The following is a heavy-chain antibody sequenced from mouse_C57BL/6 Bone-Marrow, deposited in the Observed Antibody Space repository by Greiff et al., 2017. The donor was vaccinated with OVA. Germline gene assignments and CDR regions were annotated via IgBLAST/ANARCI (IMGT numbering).Heavy chain of an antibody. CDR3: TIHFL. Sequence: VQLQQSGAELVRPGASVKLSCTVSGFNIKDDYIHWVKQRPEQGLEWIGWIDPENGDTEYASNFQGKATLTADTSSNTAYLQRSSRTSEDTAVYYCTIHFLWGQGTTLTVSS. J-gene: IGHJ2*01. CDR1: GFNIKDDY. V-gene: IGHV14-4*01. CDR2: IDPENGDT.